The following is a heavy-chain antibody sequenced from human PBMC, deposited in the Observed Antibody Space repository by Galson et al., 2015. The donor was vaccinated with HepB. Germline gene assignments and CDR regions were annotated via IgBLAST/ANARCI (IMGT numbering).Heavy chain of an antibody. D-gene: IGHD3-3*01. CDR2: ISSNGGST. V-gene: IGHV3-64*01. CDR3: ARDWRGDLWSGLTGGIDY. J-gene: IGHJ4*02. Sequence: SLRLSCAASGFTFSSYAMHWVRQAPGKGLEYVSAISSNGGSTYYANSVKGRFTISRDNSKNTLYLQMGSLRAEDMAVYYCARDWRGDLWSGLTGGIDYWGQGTLVTVSS. CDR1: GFTFSSYA.